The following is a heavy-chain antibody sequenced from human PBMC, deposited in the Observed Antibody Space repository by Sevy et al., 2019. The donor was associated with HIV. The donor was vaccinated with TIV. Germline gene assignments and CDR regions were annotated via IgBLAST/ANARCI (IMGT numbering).Heavy chain of an antibody. CDR1: GFTFSNYW. D-gene: IGHD2-15*01. V-gene: IGHV3-7*01. Sequence: GGSLRLSCEVSGFTFSNYWMTWVRQAPGKGLEWVANIKEDGSDKYYGDSVKGRFSLSRDNAKNSLYLQMDSLRAEDTAVYYCVRDGLASATDFDYWGQGTLVTVPS. CDR2: IKEDGSDK. CDR3: VRDGLASATDFDY. J-gene: IGHJ4*02.